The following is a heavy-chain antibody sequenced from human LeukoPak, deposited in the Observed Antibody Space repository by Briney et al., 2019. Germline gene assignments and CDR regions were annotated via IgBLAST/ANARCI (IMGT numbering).Heavy chain of an antibody. D-gene: IGHD2-8*02. V-gene: IGHV3-23*01. CDR2: ISGGGITT. CDR1: GFTFSSYA. J-gene: IGHJ4*02. CDR3: ARGLLGIDF. Sequence: GGSLRLSCAASGFTFSSYAMTWVRQAPGKGLEWVSTISGGGITTNYADSVEGRFTISRDNAKNTLYLQMNSLRAEDTAVYYCARGLLGIDFWGQGTLVTVSS.